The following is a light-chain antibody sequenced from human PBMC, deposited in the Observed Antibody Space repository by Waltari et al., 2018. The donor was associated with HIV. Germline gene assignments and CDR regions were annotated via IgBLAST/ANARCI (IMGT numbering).Light chain of an antibody. Sequence: QSVLTQPASVSGSPGQSINISCSGTSSDIGSFNTVSWYRQTTPGTVPSLLIHDVNKRPSGISPLLSGSKSCSTASLTISGLQADDEAYYYCCSFGPRTTWLFGGGTKVTV. CDR3: CSFGPRTTWL. CDR1: SSDIGSFNT. V-gene: IGLV2-23*02. J-gene: IGLJ3*02. CDR2: DVN.